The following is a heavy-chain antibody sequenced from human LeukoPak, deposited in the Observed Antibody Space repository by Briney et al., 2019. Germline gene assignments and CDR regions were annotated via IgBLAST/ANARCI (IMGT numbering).Heavy chain of an antibody. Sequence: GGSLRLSCAASGFTFSSYSMNWVRQAPGKGLEWVSSISSSSSYIYYADSVKGRFTISRDNAKNSLYLQMNSPRAEDTAVYYCAREGRLEVSGRRYFDLWGRGTLVTVSS. CDR2: ISSSSSYI. J-gene: IGHJ2*01. CDR1: GFTFSSYS. CDR3: AREGRLEVSGRRYFDL. V-gene: IGHV3-21*01. D-gene: IGHD1-1*01.